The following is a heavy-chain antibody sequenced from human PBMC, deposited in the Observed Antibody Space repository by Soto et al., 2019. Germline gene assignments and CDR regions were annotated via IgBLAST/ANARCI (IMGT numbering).Heavy chain of an antibody. CDR2: INQDGSAK. Sequence: CCAASCFISSCDWMSWVRPAGRRGVERVAIINQDGSAKYYEESVKGRITISRAYAKNSLYVQMNRMSADATADYYGAKDGVSWGWGGHGMDVWGQGTTVTVSS. CDR3: AKDGVSWGWGGHGMDV. J-gene: IGHJ6*02. CDR1: CFISSCDW. V-gene: IGHV3-7*03. D-gene: IGHD2-15*01.